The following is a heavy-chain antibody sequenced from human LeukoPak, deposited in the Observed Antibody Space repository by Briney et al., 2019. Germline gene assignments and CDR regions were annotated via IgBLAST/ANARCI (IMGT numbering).Heavy chain of an antibody. D-gene: IGHD3-10*01. CDR1: GYTFTGYY. CDR2: ISAYNGNT. V-gene: IGHV1-18*04. J-gene: IGHJ4*02. Sequence: GASVNVSCKASGYTFTGYYMHWVRQAPGQGLEWMGWISAYNGNTNYAQKLQGRVTMTTDTSTSTAYMELRSLRSDDTAVYYYARDPQMVREGPSLFDYWGQGTLVTVSS. CDR3: ARDPQMVREGPSLFDY.